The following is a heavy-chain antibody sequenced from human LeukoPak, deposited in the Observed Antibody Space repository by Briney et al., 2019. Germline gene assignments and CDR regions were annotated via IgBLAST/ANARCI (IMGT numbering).Heavy chain of an antibody. CDR3: AKGSFGYCSSTSCYASSFDY. CDR2: ISWNSGSI. D-gene: IGHD2-2*01. CDR1: GFTFDDYA. V-gene: IGHV3-9*01. J-gene: IGHJ4*02. Sequence: GGSLRLSCAASGFTFDDYAMRWVRQAPGKGLEWVSGISWNSGSIGYADSVKGRFTISRDNAKNSLYLQMNSLRAEDTALYYCAKGSFGYCSSTSCYASSFDYWGQGTLVTVSS.